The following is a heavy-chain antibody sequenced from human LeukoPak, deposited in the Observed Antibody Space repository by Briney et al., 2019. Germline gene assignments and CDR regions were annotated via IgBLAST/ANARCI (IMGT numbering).Heavy chain of an antibody. Sequence: GGSLRLSCAASGFTFSSYGMHWVRQAPGKGLEWVAFIRYDGSNKYYADSVKGRFTISRDNAKNSLYLQMNSLTAEDTAVHYCVRAHHPGGWFDPWGQGTLVTVS. D-gene: IGHD3-10*01. CDR3: VRAHHPGGWFDP. J-gene: IGHJ5*02. CDR2: IRYDGSNK. CDR1: GFTFSSYG. V-gene: IGHV3-30*02.